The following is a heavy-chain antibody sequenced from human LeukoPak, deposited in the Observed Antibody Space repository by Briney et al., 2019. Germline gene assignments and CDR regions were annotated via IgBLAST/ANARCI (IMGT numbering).Heavy chain of an antibody. Sequence: SETLSLTCTVSGGSISSSSYYWGWIRQPPGKGLEWIGSIYYSGSTYYNPSLKSRVTISVDTPKNQFSLKLSSVTAADTAVYYCARIALGDYVWGSYRPTLAFDIWGQGTMVTVSS. V-gene: IGHV4-39*01. CDR2: IYYSGST. CDR1: GGSISSSSYY. D-gene: IGHD3-16*02. J-gene: IGHJ3*02. CDR3: ARIALGDYVWGSYRPTLAFDI.